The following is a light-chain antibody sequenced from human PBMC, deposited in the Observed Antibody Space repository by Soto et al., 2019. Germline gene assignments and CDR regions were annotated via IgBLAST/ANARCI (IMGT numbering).Light chain of an antibody. Sequence: QSVSSQPPSASGTPGQRVIVSCSGSNSNVGGTTVHWYQQLPGTAPNLLIYANNQRPSGVPDRFSGSKSGTSASLAITGRQSEDEAHYSCAAWDDNLNGLVCGSGTKLTVL. V-gene: IGLV1-44*01. CDR2: ANN. J-gene: IGLJ1*01. CDR3: AAWDDNLNGLV. CDR1: NSNVGGTT.